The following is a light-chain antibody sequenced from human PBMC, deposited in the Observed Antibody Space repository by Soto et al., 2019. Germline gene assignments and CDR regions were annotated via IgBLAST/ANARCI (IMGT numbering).Light chain of an antibody. CDR2: AAS. J-gene: IGKJ4*01. V-gene: IGKV1-13*02. Sequence: AIPLTQSPSSLSASVGDRVTITCRASQGISSAFAWYQQKPGKAPKLLIYAASSLETGVPSRFSGSGSGTDYTLTISNLQPEDFATYYCQQFYSYPLTYGGGTQVEIK. CDR3: QQFYSYPLT. CDR1: QGISSA.